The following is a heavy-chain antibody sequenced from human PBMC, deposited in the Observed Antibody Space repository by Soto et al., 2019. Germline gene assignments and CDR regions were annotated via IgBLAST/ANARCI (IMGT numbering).Heavy chain of an antibody. D-gene: IGHD1-1*01. CDR1: GGSLSGYY. Sequence: PSETLSLTCAVNGGSLSGYYWSWIRQSPGKGLEWIGEINHRGSSDYNPSLKSRVTLSIDASMNHVTLELTSVTAADTAVSYCAGSDNRNANYVVDVWGQGTAGTVSS. CDR3: AGSDNRNANYVVDV. CDR2: INHRGSS. V-gene: IGHV4-34*01. J-gene: IGHJ6*02.